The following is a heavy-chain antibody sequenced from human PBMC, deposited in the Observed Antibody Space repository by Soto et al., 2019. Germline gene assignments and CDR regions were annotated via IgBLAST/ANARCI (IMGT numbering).Heavy chain of an antibody. V-gene: IGHV4-59*08. CDR1: SDSMSGHY. CDR3: ERREGLGEFTTCFDP. Sequence: SETLSLTCSVSSDSMSGHYWNWLRQPPGKGLEWIGYINNVGSTKYNPSLESRVTISLDRAKKQFSLKLSSVTAADTAVYYCERREGLGEFTTCFDPGGRETLVTVSS. CDR2: INNVGST. D-gene: IGHD3-16*01. J-gene: IGHJ5*02.